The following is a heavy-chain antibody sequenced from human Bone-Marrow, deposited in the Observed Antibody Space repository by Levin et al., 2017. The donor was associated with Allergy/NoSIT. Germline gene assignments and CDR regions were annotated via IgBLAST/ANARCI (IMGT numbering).Heavy chain of an antibody. CDR1: GYTFTSYD. Sequence: ASVKVSCKASGYTFTSYDINWVRQATGQGLEWMGWMNPNSGNTGYAQKFQGRVTMTRNTPISTAYMEPSSLRSEDTAVYYCARGRNIVVVVAAEFSHYYYYGMDVWGQGTTVTVSS. J-gene: IGHJ6*02. CDR3: ARGRNIVVVVAAEFSHYYYYGMDV. V-gene: IGHV1-8*01. CDR2: MNPNSGNT. D-gene: IGHD2-15*01.